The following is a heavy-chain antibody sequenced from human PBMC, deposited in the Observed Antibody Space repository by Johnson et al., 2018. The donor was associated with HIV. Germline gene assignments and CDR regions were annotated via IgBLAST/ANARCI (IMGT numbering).Heavy chain of an antibody. CDR3: ARSGVLLWFGEKDDAFDI. CDR2: IKNKADGGTT. D-gene: IGHD3-10*01. Sequence: VQLVESGGGSVKPGGSLRLSCAASGFIFSNAWMSWVRQAPGKGLEWAGHIKNKADGGTTEYAAPVKGRFTISRDDSKNTLYLQMNSLRAEDTAVYYCARSGVLLWFGEKDDAFDIWGQGTMVTVSS. V-gene: IGHV3-15*01. J-gene: IGHJ3*02. CDR1: GFIFSNAW.